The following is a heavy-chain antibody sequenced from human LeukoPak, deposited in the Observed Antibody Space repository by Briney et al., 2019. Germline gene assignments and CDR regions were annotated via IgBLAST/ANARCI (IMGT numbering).Heavy chain of an antibody. V-gene: IGHV5-51*01. CDR2: IYPGASDT. Sequence: GAPLEISSEGAGSIFTSYWIGGGRPLRGKGLEWMGIIYPGASDTRYSPSFQGQVTISAANSITTAYLQWSSLKASDTAMYYCALTMVRGRKAFDIWGQGTMVTVSS. CDR1: GSIFTSYW. J-gene: IGHJ3*02. CDR3: ALTMVRGRKAFDI. D-gene: IGHD3-10*01.